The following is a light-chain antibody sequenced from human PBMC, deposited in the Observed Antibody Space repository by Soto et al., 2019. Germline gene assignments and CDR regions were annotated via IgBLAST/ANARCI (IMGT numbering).Light chain of an antibody. V-gene: IGKV1-5*01. CDR2: DVS. J-gene: IGKJ4*01. CDR1: QSITTW. CDR3: QQYNNWPPLT. Sequence: DIQMTQSPSTVSAYVGDSVTITCRASQSITTWLAWYQQRPGKAPKLLIYDVSSLQSGVPSRFSGSGSGTEFTLTISSLQSEDFAVYYCQQYNNWPPLTFGGGTKVDIK.